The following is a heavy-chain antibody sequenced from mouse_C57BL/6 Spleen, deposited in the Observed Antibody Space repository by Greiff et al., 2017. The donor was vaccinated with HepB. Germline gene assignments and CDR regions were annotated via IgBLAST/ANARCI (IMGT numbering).Heavy chain of an antibody. V-gene: IGHV5-4*01. Sequence: EVKLMESGGGLVKPGGSLKLSCAASGFTFSSYAMSWVRQTPEKRLEWVATISDGGSYTYYPDNVKGRFTISRDNAKNNLYLQMSHLKSEDTAMYYCARDHGNWYFDVWGTGTTVTVSS. J-gene: IGHJ1*03. CDR3: ARDHGNWYFDV. CDR1: GFTFSSYA. D-gene: IGHD2-1*01. CDR2: ISDGGSYT.